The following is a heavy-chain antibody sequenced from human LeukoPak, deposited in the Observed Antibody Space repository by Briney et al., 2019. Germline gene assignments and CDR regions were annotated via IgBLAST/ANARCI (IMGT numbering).Heavy chain of an antibody. J-gene: IGHJ4*02. CDR3: ARSYGSGSYFDY. V-gene: IGHV4-4*02. CDR2: IHHSGKT. Sequence: PSGTLSLTCAVSGDSISSINWWTWVRLSPEKGLEWIGEIHHSGKTNYNPSLKSRVNISLDKSKNQFSLKLSSVTAADTAVYYCARSYGSGSYFDYWGQGTLVAVSS. CDR1: GDSISSINW. D-gene: IGHD3-10*01.